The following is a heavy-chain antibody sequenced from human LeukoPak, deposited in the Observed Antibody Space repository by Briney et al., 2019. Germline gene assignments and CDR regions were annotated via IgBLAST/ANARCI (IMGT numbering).Heavy chain of an antibody. CDR3: ARDIREPMTIFGVVTHYNWFDP. V-gene: IGHV4-4*07. CDR1: GGSISSYY. Sequence: SETLSLTCTVSGGSISSYYWSWIRQPAGKGLEWIGRIYTSGSTNYNPSLKSRVTMSVDTSKNQFSLKLSSVTAADTAVYYCARDIREPMTIFGVVTHYNWFDPWGQGTLVTVSS. D-gene: IGHD3-3*01. J-gene: IGHJ5*02. CDR2: IYTSGST.